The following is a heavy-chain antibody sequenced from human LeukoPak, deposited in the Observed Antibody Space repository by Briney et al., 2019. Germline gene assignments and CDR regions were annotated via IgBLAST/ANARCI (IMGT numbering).Heavy chain of an antibody. V-gene: IGHV1-8*01. CDR2: MNPNSGNT. J-gene: IGHJ3*02. CDR3: ARGLRLLEWLPTNAFDI. Sequence: ASVKVSCKASGYTFTSYDINWVRQATGQGLEWMGWMNPNSGNTGYAQKFQGRVTMTRNTSISTAYMELSSLRSEDTAVYYCARGLRLLEWLPTNAFDIWGQGTMVTVSS. CDR1: GYTFTSYD. D-gene: IGHD3-3*01.